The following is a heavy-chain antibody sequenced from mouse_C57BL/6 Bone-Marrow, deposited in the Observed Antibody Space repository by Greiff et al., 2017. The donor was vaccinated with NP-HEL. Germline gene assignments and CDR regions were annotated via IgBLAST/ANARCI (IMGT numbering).Heavy chain of an antibody. V-gene: IGHV5-4*01. J-gene: IGHJ2*01. CDR1: GFTFSSYA. CDR2: ISDGGSYT. D-gene: IGHD1-1*01. CDR3: ARWYYDGSSVYFDY. Sequence: EVQGVESGGGLVKPGGSLKLSCAASGFTFSSYAMSWVRQTPEKRLEWVATISDGGSYTYYPDNVKGRFTISRDNAKNNLYLQMSHLKSEDTAMYYCARWYYDGSSVYFDYWGQGTTLTVSS.